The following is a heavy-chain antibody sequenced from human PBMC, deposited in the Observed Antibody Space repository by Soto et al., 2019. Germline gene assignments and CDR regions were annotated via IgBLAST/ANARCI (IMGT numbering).Heavy chain of an antibody. J-gene: IGHJ6*03. V-gene: IGHV3-64*01. D-gene: IGHD2-15*01. CDR1: GFTFSSYA. Sequence: GGSLRLSCAASGFTFSSYAMHWVRQAPGKGLEYVSAISSNGGSTYYANSVKGRFTISRDNSKNTLYLQMGSLRAEDMAVYYCARAGEYCSGGSCYSVPEYYYMDVWGKGTTVTVSS. CDR2: ISSNGGST. CDR3: ARAGEYCSGGSCYSVPEYYYMDV.